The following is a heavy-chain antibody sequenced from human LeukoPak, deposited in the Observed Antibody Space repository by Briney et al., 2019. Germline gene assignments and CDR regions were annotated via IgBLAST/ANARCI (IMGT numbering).Heavy chain of an antibody. CDR1: GGSISSSSYF. J-gene: IGHJ4*02. CDR2: IFYSGYT. Sequence: SETLSLTCTVSGGSISSSSYFWGWIRQPPGKGLEWIGSIFYSGYTYYNPSLKSRLTISVDTSKNQFSLKLSSVTAADTAVYYCARDIGLVGARSHFDYWGQGTLVTVSS. V-gene: IGHV4-39*07. D-gene: IGHD1-26*01. CDR3: ARDIGLVGARSHFDY.